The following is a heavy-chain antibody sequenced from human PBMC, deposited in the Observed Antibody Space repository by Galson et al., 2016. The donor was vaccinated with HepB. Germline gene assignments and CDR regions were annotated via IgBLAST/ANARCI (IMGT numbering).Heavy chain of an antibody. CDR2: ISGSGVNA. CDR1: GFTFSTYA. CDR3: ARDGEYYYGSGSYAET. V-gene: IGHV3-23*01. D-gene: IGHD3-10*01. J-gene: IGHJ5*02. Sequence: SLRLSCAASGFTFSTYAMSWVRQAPGKGLEWVSAISGSGVNAHYADSVKGRFTISRDNSKNTLYLQMNSLGAEDTAIYYCARDGEYYYGSGSYAETWGQGTLVTVSS.